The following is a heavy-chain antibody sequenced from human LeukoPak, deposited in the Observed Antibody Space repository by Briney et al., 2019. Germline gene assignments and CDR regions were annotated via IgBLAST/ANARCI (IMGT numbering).Heavy chain of an antibody. CDR2: IHRDGRT. CDR1: GVSISSSEW. J-gene: IGHJ4*02. Sequence: SGTLSLTCAVSGVSISSSEWWIWVRQPPGQGLEWIGEIHRDGRTRYNPSLKSRVTMSMDYSKNQFSLSVTSVTAADTAIYYCGKTDICFNPIDYWGPGSLVTVSS. V-gene: IGHV4-4*02. D-gene: IGHD3-9*01. CDR3: GKTDICFNPIDY.